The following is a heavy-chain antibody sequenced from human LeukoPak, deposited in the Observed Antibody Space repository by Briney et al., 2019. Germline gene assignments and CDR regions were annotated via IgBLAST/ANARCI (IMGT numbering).Heavy chain of an antibody. D-gene: IGHD2-15*01. J-gene: IGHJ6*02. CDR2: ISCSCGNT. CDR1: GFTFSSYA. CDR3: AKELDVVVVAATQVYYYGMDV. V-gene: IGHV3-23*01. Sequence: GGSLRLSCAASGFTFSSYAMSWVRQAPGKGLEGVSAISCSCGNTYYADSVKGRFNISSANSKNTLYLQMNSLRAEDTAVYYCAKELDVVVVAATQVYYYGMDVWGQGTTVTVSS.